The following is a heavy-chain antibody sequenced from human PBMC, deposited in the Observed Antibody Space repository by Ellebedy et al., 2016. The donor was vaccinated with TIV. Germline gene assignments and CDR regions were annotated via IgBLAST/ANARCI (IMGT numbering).Heavy chain of an antibody. J-gene: IGHJ4*02. Sequence: PGGSLRLSCTVSGFTFSSYAIHWVRLAPGKGLEWLTLISYDGSERYNAGSVKGRFTISRDNSKNTVYLQMNGLTAEDTAVYYCVTSAVGNSHGYYFDYWGQGTLVTVSS. D-gene: IGHD3-22*01. V-gene: IGHV3-30-3*01. CDR2: ISYDGSER. CDR3: VTSAVGNSHGYYFDY. CDR1: GFTFSSYA.